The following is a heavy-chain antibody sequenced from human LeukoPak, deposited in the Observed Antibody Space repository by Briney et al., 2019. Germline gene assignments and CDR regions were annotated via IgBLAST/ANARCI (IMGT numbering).Heavy chain of an antibody. CDR2: ILFSGRT. Sequence: SETLSLTCTVSGDSLISNNDYWGWIRQPPGKGLEWIATILFSGRTYYNPTLKSRSTISVDTSQNQFSLRLSSLTAADTAVYYCARILARQFTSFSDSSPYTYYYMDVWGKGTTVTVSS. CDR1: GDSLISNNDY. D-gene: IGHD2/OR15-2a*01. CDR3: ARILARQFTSFSDSSPYTYYYMDV. V-gene: IGHV4-39*07. J-gene: IGHJ6*03.